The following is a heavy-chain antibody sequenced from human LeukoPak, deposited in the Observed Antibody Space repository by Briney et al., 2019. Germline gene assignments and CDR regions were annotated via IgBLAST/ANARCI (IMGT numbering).Heavy chain of an antibody. J-gene: IGHJ5*02. CDR1: GFTVSSNY. CDR2: IYYSGST. V-gene: IGHV4-39*07. Sequence: GSLRLSCAASGFTVSSNYMSWVRQPPGKGLEWIGSIYYSGSTYYNPSLKSRVTISVDTSKNQFSLKLSSVTAADTAVYYCARKEYCSSTSCRRGDNWFDPWGQGTLVTVSS. CDR3: ARKEYCSSTSCRRGDNWFDP. D-gene: IGHD2-2*01.